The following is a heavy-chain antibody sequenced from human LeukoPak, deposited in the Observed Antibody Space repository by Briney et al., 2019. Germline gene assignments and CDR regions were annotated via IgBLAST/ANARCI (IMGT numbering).Heavy chain of an antibody. CDR3: TKRGNYYDSSGYYFLFDN. CDR1: GFIIRTKY. Sequence: GGSLRLSCAASGFIIRTKYMNWVRQAPGKGLEWVSTISHTGGATYYADSVKGRFTISRDNSKNTLYLQLSSLRAEDTAVYYCTKRGNYYDSSGYYFLFDNWGQGTLVTVSS. J-gene: IGHJ4*02. D-gene: IGHD3-22*01. CDR2: ISHTGGAT. V-gene: IGHV3-23*01.